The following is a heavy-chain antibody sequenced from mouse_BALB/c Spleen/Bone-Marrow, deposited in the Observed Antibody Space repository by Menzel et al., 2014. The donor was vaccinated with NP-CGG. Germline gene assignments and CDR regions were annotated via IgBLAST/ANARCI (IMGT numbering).Heavy chain of an antibody. CDR3: ASYGSSYYAMDY. Sequence: QVQLQRPGPELVRPGVSVKISCKGSGYTLTDYAMHWVKQSHAKSLEWIGVISTYSGNTNYNQKFKGKATMTVDKSSSTAYMELARSTSEDSAIYYCASYGSSYYAMDYWGQGTSVTVSS. V-gene: IGHV1-67*01. CDR2: ISTYSGNT. J-gene: IGHJ4*01. CDR1: GYTLTDYA. D-gene: IGHD1-1*01.